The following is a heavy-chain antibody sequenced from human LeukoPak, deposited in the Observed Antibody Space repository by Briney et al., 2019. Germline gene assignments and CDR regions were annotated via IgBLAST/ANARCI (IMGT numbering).Heavy chain of an antibody. CDR3: TREPIAVALSADY. CDR1: GVSVANGNYY. V-gene: IGHV4-61*02. Sequence: PSQTLSLTCNVSGVSVANGNYYWGWIRQPAGNGLEWIGRIYKSGNTYSSPSLKSRVTMSIHPSSNQFSLTLRSVTAADTAIYYCTREPIAVALSADYWGQGALVTVSS. D-gene: IGHD6-19*01. CDR2: IYKSGNT. J-gene: IGHJ4*02.